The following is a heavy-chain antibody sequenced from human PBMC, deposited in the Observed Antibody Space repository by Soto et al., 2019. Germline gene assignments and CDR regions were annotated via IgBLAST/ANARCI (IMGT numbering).Heavy chain of an antibody. CDR2: ISAYNGNT. D-gene: IGHD6-13*01. V-gene: IGHV1-18*01. J-gene: IGHJ5*02. CDR3: ARESEKSSSWYNWFAP. Sequence: QVQLVQSGAEVKKPGASVKVSCKASGYTFTSYGISWVRQAPGQGLEWMGWISAYNGNTNYAQKLQGRVTMTTDTSTRTAYMGRGSLRSDDRAVYYCARESEKSSSWYNWFAPWGQGPLVTVPS. CDR1: GYTFTSYG.